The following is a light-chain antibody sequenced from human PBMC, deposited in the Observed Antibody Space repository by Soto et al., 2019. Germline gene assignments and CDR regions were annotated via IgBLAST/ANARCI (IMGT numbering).Light chain of an antibody. V-gene: IGLV1-51*01. CDR2: DNN. J-gene: IGLJ1*01. CDR3: AAWDSSLSVGV. CDR1: NSNIGNNY. Sequence: QSALTQPPSVSAAPGQRVTISCSGSNSNIGNNYVSWYQQLPGTAPKLLIYDNNNRPSGSPDRFSGSKSGTSATLGITGLQTGDEADYYCAAWDSSLSVGVFGTGTKVTVL.